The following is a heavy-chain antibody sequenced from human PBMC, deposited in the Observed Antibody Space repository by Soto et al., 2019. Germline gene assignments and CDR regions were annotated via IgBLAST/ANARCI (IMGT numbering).Heavy chain of an antibody. V-gene: IGHV3-7*05. J-gene: IGHJ3*02. CDR1: GFTFGNYW. CDR3: ARDVSPGSSGYYLEAFDI. D-gene: IGHD6-25*01. Sequence: EVQLVESGGGLVQPGGSLRLSCAASGFTFGNYWMTWVRQAPGKGLEWVANIKGDGSAKSYLDSVRGRFTVSRDNAENSLFLQMNILRAEDTALYYCARDVSPGSSGYYLEAFDIRGQGTMVTVS. CDR2: IKGDGSAK.